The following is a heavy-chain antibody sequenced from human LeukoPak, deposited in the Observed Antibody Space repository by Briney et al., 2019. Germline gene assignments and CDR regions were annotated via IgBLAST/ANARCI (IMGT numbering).Heavy chain of an antibody. D-gene: IGHD1-26*01. Sequence: PSETLSLTCTVSGGYMNVYYWTWIRQSAGKGLEWLGRMYASGDVNYNPFLKSRVTMSIDTSKNQFSLNLNSVTAADAAVYYCARGWAPRGQKSCFDYWGRGTLVTVSS. V-gene: IGHV4-4*07. CDR1: GGYMNVYY. J-gene: IGHJ4*02. CDR2: MYASGDV. CDR3: ARGWAPRGQKSCFDY.